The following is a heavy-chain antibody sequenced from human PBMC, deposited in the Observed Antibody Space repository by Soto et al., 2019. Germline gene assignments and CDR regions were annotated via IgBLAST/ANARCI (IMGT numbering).Heavy chain of an antibody. J-gene: IGHJ6*02. V-gene: IGHV1-69*13. Sequence: GASVKVSCKASGGTFSSYAISWVRQAPGQGLEWMGGIIPIFGTANYAQKFQGRVTITADESTSTAYMELSSLRSEDTAVYYCARSVLRFLEWSRDYYYYGMDVWGQGTTVTVSS. CDR1: GGTFSSYA. D-gene: IGHD3-3*01. CDR2: IIPIFGTA. CDR3: ARSVLRFLEWSRDYYYYGMDV.